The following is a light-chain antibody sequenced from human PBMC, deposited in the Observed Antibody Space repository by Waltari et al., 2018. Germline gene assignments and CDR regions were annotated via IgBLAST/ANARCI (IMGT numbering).Light chain of an antibody. J-gene: IGKJ4*01. CDR1: QSISSN. Sequence: IILTQSPATLSVSPGGTATLSCRASQSISSNLAWYQQKPGQTPRLLMYGASTRASGVPGRFSGSGSGTEFTLTISSLQSEDFAVYYCQQYNNWPPLTFGGGTKVEI. CDR2: GAS. CDR3: QQYNNWPPLT. V-gene: IGKV3-15*01.